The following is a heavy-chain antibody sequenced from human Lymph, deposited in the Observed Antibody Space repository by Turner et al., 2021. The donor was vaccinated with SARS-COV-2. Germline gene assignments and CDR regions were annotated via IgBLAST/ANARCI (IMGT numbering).Heavy chain of an antibody. CDR2: ISRSGGTI. Sequence: EVQLVESGGGLVQPGGSLRLSCAASRFTFNTYEMNWVRQAPGKGLEWVSYISRSGGTIYYADSVKGRFTISRDNAKNSLYLQMNSLRAEDTAVYYCARDQYYDSSGYYFFRASYFDLWGRGTLVTVSS. CDR3: ARDQYYDSSGYYFFRASYFDL. V-gene: IGHV3-48*03. J-gene: IGHJ2*01. D-gene: IGHD3-22*01. CDR1: RFTFNTYE.